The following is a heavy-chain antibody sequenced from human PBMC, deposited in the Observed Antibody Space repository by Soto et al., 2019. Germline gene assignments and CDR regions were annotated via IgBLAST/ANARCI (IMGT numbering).Heavy chain of an antibody. J-gene: IGHJ6*02. V-gene: IGHV3-30*18. CDR2: ISYDGSNK. CDR1: GITFSSYG. Sequence: LRLSCAASGITFSSYGMHWVRQPPGKGLESVAVISYDGSNKYYADSVKGRFTISRDNSKNTLYLQMNSLRAEDTAVYYCANQQRGCSYGYLGYYYYYGMDVWGQGTTVTGSS. D-gene: IGHD5-18*01. CDR3: ANQQRGCSYGYLGYYYYYGMDV.